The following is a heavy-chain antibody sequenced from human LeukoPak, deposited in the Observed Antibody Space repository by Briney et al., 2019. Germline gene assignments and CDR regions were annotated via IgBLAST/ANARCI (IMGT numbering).Heavy chain of an antibody. J-gene: IGHJ3*02. D-gene: IGHD3-10*01. Sequence: ASVKASCKASGYTFTSYGISWVRQAPGQALEWMGWISAYNGNTNYAQKLQGRVTMTTDTSTSTAYMELRSLRSDDTAVYYCAREIWFGIDAFDIWGQGTMVTVSS. CDR2: ISAYNGNT. CDR3: AREIWFGIDAFDI. CDR1: GYTFTSYG. V-gene: IGHV1-18*01.